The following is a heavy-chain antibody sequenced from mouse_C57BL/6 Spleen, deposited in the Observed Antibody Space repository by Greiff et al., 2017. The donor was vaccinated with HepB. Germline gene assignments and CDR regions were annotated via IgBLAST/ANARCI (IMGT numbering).Heavy chain of an antibody. Sequence: QVQLKQSGPELMKPGASVKISCKASGYAFSSSWMNWVKQRPGKGLEWIGRIYPGDGDTNYNGKFKGKATLTADKSSSTAYMQLSSLTSEDSAVYFCARWGSSFYFDYWGQGTTLTVSS. J-gene: IGHJ2*01. CDR3: ARWGSSFYFDY. V-gene: IGHV1-82*01. CDR1: GYAFSSSW. CDR2: IYPGDGDT.